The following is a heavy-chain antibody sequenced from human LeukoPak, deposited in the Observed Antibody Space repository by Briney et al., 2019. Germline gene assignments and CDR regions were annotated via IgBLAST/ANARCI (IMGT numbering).Heavy chain of an antibody. CDR1: GFTFSTYN. D-gene: IGHD3-10*01. J-gene: IGHJ4*02. CDR2: ISSSPSTR. CDR3: ARSSYGSGSYYNAPFDY. Sequence: PGGSLRLSCAASGFTFSTYNMNWVRQAPGKGLEWVSYISSSPSTRYYADSVRGRFTISRDNAKNPLYLQMNSLRDEDTAVYYCARSSYGSGSYYNAPFDYWGQGTLVTVSS. V-gene: IGHV3-48*02.